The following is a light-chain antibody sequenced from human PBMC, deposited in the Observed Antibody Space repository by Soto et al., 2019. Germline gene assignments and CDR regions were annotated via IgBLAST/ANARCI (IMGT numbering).Light chain of an antibody. Sequence: IHMNQSPSSLSASVGDRLTITYRESQGIRSDLRWYQQKPGKAPKFLIFDASSLQSGVPSRFSGSGSGTDFTLTISSLQPDDFATSYCQQYNSYPWTFGQGTKVDIK. J-gene: IGKJ1*01. CDR1: QGIRSD. CDR2: DAS. V-gene: IGKV1-6*01. CDR3: QQYNSYPWT.